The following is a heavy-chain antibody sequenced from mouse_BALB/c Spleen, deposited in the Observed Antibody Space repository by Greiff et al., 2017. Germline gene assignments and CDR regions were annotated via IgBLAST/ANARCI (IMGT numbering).Heavy chain of an antibody. CDR3: ASLPFDY. CDR2: IDPENGNT. V-gene: IGHV14-1*02. CDR1: GFNIKDYY. J-gene: IGHJ2*01. Sequence: VQLKQSGAELVRPGALVKLSCKASGFNIKDYYMHWVKQRPEQGLEWIGWIDPENGNTIYDPKFQGKASITADTSSNTAYLQLSSLTSEDTAVYYCASLPFDYWGQGTTLTVSS. D-gene: IGHD1-2*01.